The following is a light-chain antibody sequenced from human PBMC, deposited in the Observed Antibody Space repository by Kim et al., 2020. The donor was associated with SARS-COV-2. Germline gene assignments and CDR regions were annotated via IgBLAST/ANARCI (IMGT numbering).Light chain of an antibody. V-gene: IGLV4-69*01. CDR3: QTWDTGSRV. Sequence: ASVKLTCTRSSGHSSYAIAWHQQQPEKGPRYLMKLNSDGSHNKGDEIPDRFSGSSSGAEHYLTISSLQSEDEADYYCQTWDTGSRVFGGGTQLTVL. CDR1: SGHSSYA. CDR2: LNSDGSH. J-gene: IGLJ3*02.